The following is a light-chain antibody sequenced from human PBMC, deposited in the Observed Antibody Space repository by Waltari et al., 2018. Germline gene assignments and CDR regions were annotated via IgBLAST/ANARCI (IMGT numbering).Light chain of an antibody. CDR2: EVT. CDR1: SVDVGGSNY. CDR3: SSYAGSNNLGV. V-gene: IGLV2-8*01. Sequence: QPALTQPPSASAPPAQSFTISCSATSVDVGGSNYVSWYQQHPGKAPKRLIYEVTKRPSGVPDRFSGSKSGSTASLTVSGLQAEDEADYYCSSYAGSNNLGVFGTGTKVTVL. J-gene: IGLJ1*01.